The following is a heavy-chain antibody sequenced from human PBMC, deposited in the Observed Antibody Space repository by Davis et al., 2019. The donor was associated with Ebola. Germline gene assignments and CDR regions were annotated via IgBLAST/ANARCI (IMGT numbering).Heavy chain of an antibody. V-gene: IGHV3-21*01. Sequence: GESLKISCTDSVITFSSYAMTWVRQAPGKGLEWVSSISISSAFIYYADSVKGRFTVSRDNAKNSLSLQMDSLRVEDTAVYYCAGGESGWDASDIWGRGTMVTVSS. CDR1: VITFSSYA. J-gene: IGHJ3*02. CDR3: AGGESGWDASDI. D-gene: IGHD6-19*01. CDR2: ISISSAFI.